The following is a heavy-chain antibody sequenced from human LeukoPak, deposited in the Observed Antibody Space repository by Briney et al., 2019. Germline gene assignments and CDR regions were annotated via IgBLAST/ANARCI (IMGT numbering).Heavy chain of an antibody. CDR3: ARLAAVGPYTYYYYYMDV. Sequence: ASVKVSCKASGYTFTGHYMHWVRLAPGQRLEWMAWINPNSGGTNYAQNFQGRVTMTRDTSISTAYMELNRLRSDDTAVYYCARLAAVGPYTYYYYYMDVWGKGTTVTVSS. V-gene: IGHV1-2*02. CDR1: GYTFTGHY. J-gene: IGHJ6*03. D-gene: IGHD6-13*01. CDR2: INPNSGGT.